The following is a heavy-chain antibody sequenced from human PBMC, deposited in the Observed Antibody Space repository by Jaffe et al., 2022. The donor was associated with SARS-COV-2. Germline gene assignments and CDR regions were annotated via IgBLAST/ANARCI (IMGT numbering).Heavy chain of an antibody. CDR2: ISSNNKYI. Sequence: EVQLVESGGGLVKPGGSLRLSCAASGFTFSSYSMDWVRQAPGKGLEWVSSISSNNKYIYYADSVKGRFTISRDNAKNSLYLHMDSLRAEDTAVYYCARTKGATSLMAFDIWGQGTMVTVS. V-gene: IGHV3-21*01. D-gene: IGHD1-26*01. CDR3: ARTKGATSLMAFDI. J-gene: IGHJ3*02. CDR1: GFTFSSYS.